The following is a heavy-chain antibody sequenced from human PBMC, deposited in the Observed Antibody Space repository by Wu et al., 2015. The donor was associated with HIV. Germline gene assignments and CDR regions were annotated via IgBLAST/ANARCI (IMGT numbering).Heavy chain of an antibody. Sequence: QVQLVQSGAEVKKPGASVKVSCKGSGYTFTNYDISWVRQAPGQGLEWMGSISAYIGYTKYAQNFQDRVTMTTDTSTSTAYMEVRSLRSDDTAVYYCARSRFERDVIYGVTTKYYYYNMDVVGTKGTTVTVSS. CDR1: GYTFTNYD. D-gene: IGHD3-3*01. V-gene: IGHV1-18*01. CDR3: ARSRFERDVIYGVTTKYYYYNMDV. J-gene: IGHJ6*03. CDR2: ISAYIGYT.